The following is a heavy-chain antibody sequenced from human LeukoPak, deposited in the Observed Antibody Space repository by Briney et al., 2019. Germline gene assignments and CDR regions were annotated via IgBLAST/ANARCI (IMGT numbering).Heavy chain of an antibody. D-gene: IGHD3-16*01. CDR3: ARPGDTSAFDI. CDR1: GGSISSYY. J-gene: IGHJ3*02. Sequence: SETLSLTCTVSGGSISSYYWSWIRQPPGKGLEWIGYIYYSGSTNYNPSLKSRVTISVDTSKNQFSLKLSSVTAADTAVYYCARPGDTSAFDIWGQGTMVTVSS. V-gene: IGHV4-59*01. CDR2: IYYSGST.